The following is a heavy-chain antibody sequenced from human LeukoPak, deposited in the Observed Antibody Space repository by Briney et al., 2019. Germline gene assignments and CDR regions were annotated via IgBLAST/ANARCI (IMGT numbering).Heavy chain of an antibody. J-gene: IGHJ4*02. Sequence: GRSLRLSCAASGFTFSTSVMHWVRQAPGKGLEWVTLISFDGSNKYYADSVKGRFTISRDNSKDRLYLQMNGLRPDDTAVYYCARGIYNDILTGPPDYWGQGTLVTVSS. CDR1: GFTFSTSV. CDR3: ARGIYNDILTGPPDY. D-gene: IGHD3-9*01. CDR2: ISFDGSNK. V-gene: IGHV3-30*04.